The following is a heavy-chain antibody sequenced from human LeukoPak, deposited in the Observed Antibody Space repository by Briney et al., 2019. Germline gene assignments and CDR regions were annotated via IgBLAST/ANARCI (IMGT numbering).Heavy chain of an antibody. CDR2: IKQDGSEK. D-gene: IGHD4-11*01. J-gene: IGHJ4*02. V-gene: IGHV3-7*03. Sequence: GGSLRLSCAASGFTFSSYAMYWVRQAPGKGLEWVANIKQDGSEKYYVDSVRGRFTISRDNAKNSLSLQMNSLRAEDTAVYYCASNYGGWGQGTLVTVSS. CDR1: GFTFSSYA. CDR3: ASNYGG.